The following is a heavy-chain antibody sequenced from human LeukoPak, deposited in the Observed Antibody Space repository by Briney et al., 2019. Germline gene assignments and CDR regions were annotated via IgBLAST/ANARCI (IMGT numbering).Heavy chain of an antibody. CDR3: ARSAGDCDYAHYFDY. V-gene: IGHV4-59*01. J-gene: IGHJ4*02. CDR2: IYYSGST. CDR1: GGSISNYY. D-gene: IGHD4-17*01. Sequence: SETLSLTCTVSGGSISNYYWSWIRQPPGKGLEWIGYIYYSGSTNYNPSLKSRVTISVDTSKNQFSLKLGSVTAADTAVYYCARSAGDCDYAHYFDYWGQGTLVTVPS.